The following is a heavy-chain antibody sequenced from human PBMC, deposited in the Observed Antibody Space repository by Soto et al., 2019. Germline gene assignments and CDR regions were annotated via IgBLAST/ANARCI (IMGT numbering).Heavy chain of an antibody. CDR1: GFPFISSC. D-gene: IGHD6-19*01. CDR2: INQDGGGT. V-gene: IGHV3-7*03. Sequence: ESLSLSCVASGFPFISSCMGWVRQAPGKGLEWVANINQDGGGTYYVDSVEGRFTISRDNAKDSLYLQMNSLRGEDTAVIYCGRYFDGSGRYFFDYWGQGTLVTVSS. CDR3: GRYFDGSGRYFFDY. J-gene: IGHJ4*02.